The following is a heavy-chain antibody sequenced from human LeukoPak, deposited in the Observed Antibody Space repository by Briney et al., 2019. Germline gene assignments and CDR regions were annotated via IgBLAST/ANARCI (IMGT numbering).Heavy chain of an antibody. CDR2: ISGSGGRT. CDR1: GFTFSSYA. CDR3: ARERWSLYSNDYYYYGLDV. D-gene: IGHD3-3*01. J-gene: IGHJ6*02. Sequence: GGSLRLSCAASGFTFSSYAMSWIRQAPGKGLEWVSVISGSGGRTYYTDSVKGRFTISRDNSKSTLYLQMNSLRAEDTAVYYCARERWSLYSNDYYYYGLDVWGQGTTVTVSS. V-gene: IGHV3-23*01.